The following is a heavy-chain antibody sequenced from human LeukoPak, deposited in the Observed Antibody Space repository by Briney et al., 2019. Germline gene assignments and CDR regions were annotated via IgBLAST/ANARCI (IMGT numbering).Heavy chain of an antibody. CDR1: GFTFSGSA. D-gene: IGHD6-13*01. CDR3: TRYIAAVGKVN. Sequence: GGSLRLSCAASGFTFSGSAMHWVRQASGKGLEWVGRVRSKANSYATAYAASVKGRFTISRDDSKNTAYLQMNSLKTEDTAVYYCTRYIAAVGKVNWGQGTLVTVSS. CDR2: VRSKANSYAT. J-gene: IGHJ4*02. V-gene: IGHV3-73*01.